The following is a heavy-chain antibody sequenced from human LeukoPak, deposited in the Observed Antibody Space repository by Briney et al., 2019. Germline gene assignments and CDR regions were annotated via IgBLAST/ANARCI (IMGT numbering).Heavy chain of an antibody. CDR3: AREIVVVPAAMNWFDP. V-gene: IGHV4-59*01. CDR2: IYYSGST. D-gene: IGHD2-2*01. Sequence: SETLSLTCTVSGGSISSYYWSWIRQPPGKGLEWIGYIYYSGSTNYNPSLKSRVTISVDTSKNRFSLKLSSVTAADTAVYYCAREIVVVPAAMNWFDPWGQGTLVTVSS. J-gene: IGHJ5*02. CDR1: GGSISSYY.